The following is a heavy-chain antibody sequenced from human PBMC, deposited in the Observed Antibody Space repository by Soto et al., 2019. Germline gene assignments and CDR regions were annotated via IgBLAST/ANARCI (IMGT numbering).Heavy chain of an antibody. V-gene: IGHV3-30-3*01. CDR3: ARGFYSSSSAVGY. CDR2: ISYDGSNK. CDR1: GFTFSSYA. J-gene: IGHJ4*02. Sequence: QVQLVESGGGVVQPGRSLRLSCAASGFTFSSYAMHWVRQAPGKGLEWVAVISYDGSNKYYADSVKGRFTISRDNSKNTLYLQMNSLRAEDTAVDYCARGFYSSSSAVGYWGQGTLVTVSS. D-gene: IGHD6-6*01.